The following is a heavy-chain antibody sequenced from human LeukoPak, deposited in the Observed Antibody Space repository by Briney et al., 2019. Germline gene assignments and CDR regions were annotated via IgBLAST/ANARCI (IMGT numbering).Heavy chain of an antibody. Sequence: GGSLTLSCAASGFTFSGYEMNWVRQAPGKGLEWVSYSSSSGSTIYYADSVNGRFTVSSDNAKNSLYLQMNSLRAEDTAVYYCARGRYGSGTYYLDQWGQGTLVTVSS. J-gene: IGHJ4*02. V-gene: IGHV3-48*03. CDR2: SSSSGSTI. CDR3: ARGRYGSGTYYLDQ. CDR1: GFTFSGYE. D-gene: IGHD3-10*01.